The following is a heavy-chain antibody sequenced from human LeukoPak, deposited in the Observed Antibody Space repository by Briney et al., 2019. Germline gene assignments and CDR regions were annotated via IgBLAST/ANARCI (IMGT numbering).Heavy chain of an antibody. CDR1: GGSISSYY. J-gene: IGHJ5*02. V-gene: IGHV4-4*07. Sequence: SETLSLTCTVSGGSISSYYWSWIRQSAGKGLAWIGRIHSSGSTNYNPSLKSRVTMSVDTSKNHFSLRLNSVTAADTAVYYCARDPGSQSWSDPWGQGTLVTVSS. D-gene: IGHD6-19*01. CDR2: IHSSGST. CDR3: ARDPGSQSWSDP.